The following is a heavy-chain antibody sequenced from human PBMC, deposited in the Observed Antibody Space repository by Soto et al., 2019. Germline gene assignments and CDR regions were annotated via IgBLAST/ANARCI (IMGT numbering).Heavy chain of an antibody. CDR1: GFTFISYW. D-gene: IGHD3-10*01. Sequence: EVQLVESGGALVQPGGSLRLSCAASGFTFISYWLSWVGQAPGKGREWVANIKEDGREKYYVDSVKGRFTISRDNAKNSLYLQMNSLRAEDTAMYYCAREEAGFGRDIDYWGQGTLVTVSS. V-gene: IGHV3-7*03. CDR2: IKEDGREK. J-gene: IGHJ4*02. CDR3: AREEAGFGRDIDY.